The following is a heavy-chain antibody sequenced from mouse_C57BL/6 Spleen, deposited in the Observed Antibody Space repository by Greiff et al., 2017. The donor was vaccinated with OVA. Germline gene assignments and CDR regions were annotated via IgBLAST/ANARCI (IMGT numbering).Heavy chain of an antibody. Sequence: VQLKESGPGLVKPSQSLSLTCSVTGYSITSGYYWNWIRQFPGNKLEWMGYISYDGSNNYNPSLKNRISITRDTSKNQFFLKLNSVTTEDTATYYCARDGEAFYAMDYWGQGTSVTVSS. CDR1: GYSITSGYY. CDR3: ARDGEAFYAMDY. V-gene: IGHV3-6*01. D-gene: IGHD3-2*02. CDR2: ISYDGSN. J-gene: IGHJ4*01.